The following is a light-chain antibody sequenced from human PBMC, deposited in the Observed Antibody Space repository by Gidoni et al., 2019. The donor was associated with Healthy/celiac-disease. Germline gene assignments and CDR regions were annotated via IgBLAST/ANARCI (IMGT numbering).Light chain of an antibody. CDR1: QSVSSN. CDR3: QQYNNWPPGT. CDR2: GAS. Sequence: EIVMTQSPATLSVSPGERATLSCRASQSVSSNLAWYQQKPGQAPRLLIYGASTRATGIPARFSGSGSGTEFTLTISSLQSEDFAVYSCQQYNNWPPGTFXXXTKVEIK. V-gene: IGKV3-15*01. J-gene: IGKJ1*01.